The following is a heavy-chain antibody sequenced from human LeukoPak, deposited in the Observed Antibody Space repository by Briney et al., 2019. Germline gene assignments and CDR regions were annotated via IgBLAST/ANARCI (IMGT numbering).Heavy chain of an antibody. D-gene: IGHD3-10*01. Sequence: GGSLRLSCAASGFTFSGSAIHWVRQAPGKGLGWVARIKDKTHSYTTEYAASVKGRFTISRDDSENSLYLQMNSLKTEDTAVYYCVRAPSSGSWFDPWGQGTLVTVSS. CDR3: VRAPSSGSWFDP. CDR1: GFTFSGSA. CDR2: IKDKTHSYTT. J-gene: IGHJ5*02. V-gene: IGHV3-72*01.